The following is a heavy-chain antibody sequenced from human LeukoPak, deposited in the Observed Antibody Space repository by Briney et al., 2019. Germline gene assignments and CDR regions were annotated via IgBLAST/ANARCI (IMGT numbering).Heavy chain of an antibody. CDR1: GDTFSTYA. Sequence: ASVKVSRKPSGDTFSTYAISWVRQAPGQGLEWMGGIIPIFGTANYAQKLQGRVTMTTDTSTSTAYMELRSLRSDDTAVYYCARDPGYYDFWSGYYEIDGMDVWGQGTTVTVSS. CDR2: IIPIFGTA. V-gene: IGHV1-69*05. D-gene: IGHD3-3*01. J-gene: IGHJ6*02. CDR3: ARDPGYYDFWSGYYEIDGMDV.